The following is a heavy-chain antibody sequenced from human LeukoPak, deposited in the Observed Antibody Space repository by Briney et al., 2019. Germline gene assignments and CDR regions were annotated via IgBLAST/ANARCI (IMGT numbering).Heavy chain of an antibody. Sequence: ASVKVSCKASGYTFTRYGISWVRQAPGQGLEWMGWISAYNGNTNYAQKLQGRVTMTTDTSTSTAYMELRSLRSDDTAVYYCARAASRDGYNDYWGQGTLVTVSS. D-gene: IGHD5-24*01. CDR3: ARAASRDGYNDY. J-gene: IGHJ4*02. CDR1: GYTFTRYG. V-gene: IGHV1-18*01. CDR2: ISAYNGNT.